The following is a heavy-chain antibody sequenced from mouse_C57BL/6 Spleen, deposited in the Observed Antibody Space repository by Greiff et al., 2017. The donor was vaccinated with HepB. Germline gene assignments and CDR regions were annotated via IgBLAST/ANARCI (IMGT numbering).Heavy chain of an antibody. J-gene: IGHJ3*01. CDR1: GFTFSDYG. D-gene: IGHD4-1*02. CDR2: ISSGSSTI. V-gene: IGHV5-17*01. CDR3: ARGPTGSFAY. Sequence: EVQLVESGGGLVKPGGSLKLSCAASGFTFSDYGMHWVRQAPEKGLEWVAYISSGSSTIYYADTVKGRFTISRDNAKNTLFLQMTSLRSEDTAMYYCARGPTGSFAYWGQGTLVTVSA.